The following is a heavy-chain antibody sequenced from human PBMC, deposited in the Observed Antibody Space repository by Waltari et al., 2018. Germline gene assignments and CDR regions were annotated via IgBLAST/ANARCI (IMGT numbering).Heavy chain of an antibody. CDR3: ARRGDGYNFGADY. Sequence: QLQLQESGPGLVKPSETLSLTCTVSGGSISSSRYYWGWIRQPPGKGLEWIGSIYYSGSTYYNPALKSRVTISVDTSKNQFSLKLSSVTAADTAVYYCARRGDGYNFGADYWGQGTLVTVSS. V-gene: IGHV4-39*01. CDR2: IYYSGST. J-gene: IGHJ4*02. CDR1: GGSISSSRYY. D-gene: IGHD5-12*01.